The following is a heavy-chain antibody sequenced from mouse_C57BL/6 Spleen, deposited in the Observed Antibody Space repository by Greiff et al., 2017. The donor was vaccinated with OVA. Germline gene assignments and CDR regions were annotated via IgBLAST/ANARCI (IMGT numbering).Heavy chain of an antibody. J-gene: IGHJ2*01. CDR1: GYTFTSYW. CDR3: AGYYYGSSYGYFDY. Sequence: VQLQQPGAELVKPGASVKLSCKASGYTFTSYWMHWVKQRPGQGLEWIGMIHPNSGSTNYNEKFKSKATLTVDKSSSTAYMQLSSLTSEDSAVYYCAGYYYGSSYGYFDYWGQGTTLTVSS. D-gene: IGHD1-1*01. CDR2: IHPNSGST. V-gene: IGHV1-64*01.